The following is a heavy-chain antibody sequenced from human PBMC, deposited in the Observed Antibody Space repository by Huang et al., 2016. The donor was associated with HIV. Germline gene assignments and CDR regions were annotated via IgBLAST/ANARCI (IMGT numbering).Heavy chain of an antibody. CDR3: ATSTPMLGESGGWSGKVVITENVPYVD. V-gene: IGHV1-69*01. CDR2: PVPMLGSA. CDR1: GDSFTSLP. J-gene: IGHJ4*02. D-gene: IGHD3-22*01. Sequence: QVHLVQSGAEVKKPGSSVKVSCKASGDSFTSLPINWVRQAPGQGRECMAGPVPMLGSATYAQKLRGRVTISADESTSTSYMELSRLRSDDTAMYYCATSTPMLGESGGWSGKVVITENVPYVDWGQGTLVTVSS.